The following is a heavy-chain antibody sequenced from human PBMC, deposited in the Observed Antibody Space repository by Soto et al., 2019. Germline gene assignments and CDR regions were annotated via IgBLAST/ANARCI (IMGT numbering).Heavy chain of an antibody. CDR1: GYTFTDFN. CDR3: ARGGGGLMA. J-gene: IGHJ2*01. Sequence: ASVKVSCKASGYTFTDFNIHWVRQAPGQGLEWMGWVISNSGDTKYAQKFQGRVTLTRDTSISTAYMELSSLRSDDTAVYFCARGGGGLMAWGR. V-gene: IGHV1-2*02. CDR2: VISNSGDT. D-gene: IGHD2-8*01.